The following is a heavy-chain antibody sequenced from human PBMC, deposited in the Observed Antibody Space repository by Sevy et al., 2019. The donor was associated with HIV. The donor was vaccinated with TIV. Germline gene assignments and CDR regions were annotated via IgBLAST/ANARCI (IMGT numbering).Heavy chain of an antibody. V-gene: IGHV4-4*07. CDR1: GGSISSYC. CDR2: IYSSGST. Sequence: SETLSLTCTVSGGSISSYCWSWIRQPAGKGLEWIGRIYSSGSTNYNPSLKSRVTMSVDTSKNHFSLKLSSVTAADTAVYYCARGRYSSGWFDAFDIWGQGTMVTVSS. CDR3: ARGRYSSGWFDAFDI. J-gene: IGHJ3*02. D-gene: IGHD6-19*01.